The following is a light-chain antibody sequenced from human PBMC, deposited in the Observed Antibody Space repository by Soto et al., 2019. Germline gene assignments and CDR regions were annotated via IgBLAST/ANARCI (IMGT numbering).Light chain of an antibody. CDR2: DVT. V-gene: IGLV2-11*01. CDR3: CSYAGSSLYV. Sequence: QSALTQPRSVSGSPGQSVTISCTGTSSDVGGYDYVSWYQQHPGKAPKFMIYDVTKRPSGVPDRFSGSKSGNTASLTISELQAEDEADYYCCSYAGSSLYVFGTGTKLTVL. J-gene: IGLJ1*01. CDR1: SSDVGGYDY.